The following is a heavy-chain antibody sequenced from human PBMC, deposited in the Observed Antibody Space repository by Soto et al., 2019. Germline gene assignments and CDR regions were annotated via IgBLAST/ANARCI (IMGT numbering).Heavy chain of an antibody. CDR1: SYTFTSYT. D-gene: IGHD3-22*01. V-gene: IGHV1-18*04. CDR2: NSAYNDDS. Sequence: QLQLVQSGAEMKKPGASVNVSCKASSYTFTSYTVSWVRQAPGQGLEWMGWNSAYNDDSNYAQKFQDRVAMTIDTSTSTAYMELMSLTSDDTAVYYCAIGGYYYDSSGYYSFDAFDIWGQGTMVNVSS. J-gene: IGHJ3*02. CDR3: AIGGYYYDSSGYYSFDAFDI.